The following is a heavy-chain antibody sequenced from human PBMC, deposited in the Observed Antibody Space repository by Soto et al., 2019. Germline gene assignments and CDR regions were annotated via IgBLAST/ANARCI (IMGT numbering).Heavy chain of an antibody. Sequence: QVQLVESGGGVVQPGRSLRLSCATSGFTFSGYGMHWVRQAPGKGLEWVAVIWYDGSNKYYADSVKDRFTISRDNSKNTLYLQMNRLRAEDTAVYYCAREGKDIVATIRPYYFDYWGQGTLVTVSS. CDR2: IWYDGSNK. V-gene: IGHV3-33*01. CDR1: GFTFSGYG. J-gene: IGHJ4*02. CDR3: AREGKDIVATIRPYYFDY. D-gene: IGHD5-12*01.